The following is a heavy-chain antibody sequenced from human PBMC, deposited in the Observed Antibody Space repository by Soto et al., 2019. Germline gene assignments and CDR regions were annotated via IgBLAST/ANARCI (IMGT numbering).Heavy chain of an antibody. Sequence: PSETLSLTCAVYGGSFSGYYWSWIRQPPGKGLEWIGEINHSGSTNYNPSLKSRVTISVDTSKNQFSLKLSSVTAADTAVYYCARGVGYCSSTSCYTGKKKFDHWGQGTLVTVSS. CDR3: ARGVGYCSSTSCYTGKKKFDH. V-gene: IGHV4-34*01. J-gene: IGHJ4*02. D-gene: IGHD2-2*02. CDR1: GGSFSGYY. CDR2: INHSGST.